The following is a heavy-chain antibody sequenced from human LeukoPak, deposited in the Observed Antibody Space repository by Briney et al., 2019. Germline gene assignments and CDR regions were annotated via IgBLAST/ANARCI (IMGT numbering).Heavy chain of an antibody. CDR1: GFTFSSYW. CDR3: ARGSKYSSSSGYYYYGMDV. V-gene: IGHV3-74*01. Sequence: PGGSLRLSCAASGFTFSSYWMHWVRQAPGKGLVWVSRINSDGSSTSYADSVKGRFTVSRDNAKNTLYLQMNSLRAEDTAVYYCARGSKYSSSSGYYYYGMDVWGQGTTVTVSS. D-gene: IGHD6-6*01. CDR2: INSDGSST. J-gene: IGHJ6*02.